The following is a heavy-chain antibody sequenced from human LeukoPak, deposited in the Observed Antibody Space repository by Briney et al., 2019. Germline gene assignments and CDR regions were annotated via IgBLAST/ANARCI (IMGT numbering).Heavy chain of an antibody. V-gene: IGHV1-2*02. D-gene: IGHD3-10*01. CDR1: GYTFTGYY. CDR2: INTNSGGT. CDR3: ASAYYGSGGNYYMEV. J-gene: IGHJ6*03. Sequence: GASVQDSCKASGYTFTGYYMHWVRQPPAQGLEWMGWINTNSGGTNYAQKFQCRVTMTRNTSISTAYMAVSRLRTDVSAVYYCASAYYGSGGNYYMEVWGKGKTVTISS.